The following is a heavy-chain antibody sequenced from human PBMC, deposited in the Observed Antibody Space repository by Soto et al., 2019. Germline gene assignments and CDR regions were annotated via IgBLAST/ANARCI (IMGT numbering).Heavy chain of an antibody. CDR1: GFTFSNYG. D-gene: IGHD2-21*02. CDR3: ASVVVVTRSFDY. CDR2: IWYDGSNK. J-gene: IGHJ4*02. V-gene: IGHV3-33*01. Sequence: PGGSLRLSCAASGFTFSNYGMHWVRQAPGKGLEWVASIWYDGSNKYYADSVKGRFTISRDNSKNAPYLQMNSLRAEDRAVYYCASVVVVTRSFDYWGQGTLVTVSS.